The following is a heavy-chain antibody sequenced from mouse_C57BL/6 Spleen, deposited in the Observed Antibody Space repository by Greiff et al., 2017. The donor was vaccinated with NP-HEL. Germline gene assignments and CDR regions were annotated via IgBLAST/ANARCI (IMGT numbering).Heavy chain of an antibody. D-gene: IGHD1-1*01. Sequence: QVQLQQPGAELVMPGASVKLSCKASGYTFTSYWMHWVKQRPGQGLEWIGEIDPSDSYTNYNQKFKGKSTLTVDKSSSTAYMQLSSLTSEDSAVYSCARGSSRAWFAYWGQGTLVTVSA. CDR3: ARGSSRAWFAY. CDR1: GYTFTSYW. CDR2: IDPSDSYT. V-gene: IGHV1-69*01. J-gene: IGHJ3*01.